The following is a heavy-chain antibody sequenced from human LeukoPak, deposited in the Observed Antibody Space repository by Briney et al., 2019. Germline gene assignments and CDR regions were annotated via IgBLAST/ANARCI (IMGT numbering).Heavy chain of an antibody. Sequence: QTGGSLRLSCAASGFTFSSYAMSWVRQAPGKGLEWVSAISGSGGSTYYADSVKGRFTISRDNSKNTLYLQMNSLRAEDTAVYYCAKDPEQQLAFFDYWGQGTLVTVSS. CDR3: AKDPEQQLAFFDY. D-gene: IGHD6-13*01. V-gene: IGHV3-23*01. J-gene: IGHJ4*02. CDR1: GFTFSSYA. CDR2: ISGSGGST.